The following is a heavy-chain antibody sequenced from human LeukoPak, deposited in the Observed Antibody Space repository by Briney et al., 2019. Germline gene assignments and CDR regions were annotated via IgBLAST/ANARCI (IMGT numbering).Heavy chain of an antibody. CDR2: IKQDGSEK. CDR3: ARDKYSSGWVDY. V-gene: IGHV3-7*01. Sequence: GGSLRLSCAVSGFTFSSYWMSWVRQAPGKGLEWVANIKQDGSEKYYVDSVKGRFTISRDNAKNSLYLQMNSLRAEDTAVYYCARDKYSSGWVDYWGQGTLVTVSS. CDR1: GFTFSSYW. D-gene: IGHD6-19*01. J-gene: IGHJ4*02.